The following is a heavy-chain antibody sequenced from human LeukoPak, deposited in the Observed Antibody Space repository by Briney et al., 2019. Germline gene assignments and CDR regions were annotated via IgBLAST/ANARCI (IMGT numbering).Heavy chain of an antibody. CDR2: ISSSGSTI. Sequence: GGSLRLSCAASGLTFSSYEMNWVREAPGKGLEWVSYISSSGSTIYYADSVKGRFTISRDNAKNSLYLQMNSLRAEDTAVYYCARGYYDASGYPNYWGQGTLVTVSS. D-gene: IGHD3-22*01. CDR1: GLTFSSYE. J-gene: IGHJ4*02. CDR3: ARGYYDASGYPNY. V-gene: IGHV3-48*03.